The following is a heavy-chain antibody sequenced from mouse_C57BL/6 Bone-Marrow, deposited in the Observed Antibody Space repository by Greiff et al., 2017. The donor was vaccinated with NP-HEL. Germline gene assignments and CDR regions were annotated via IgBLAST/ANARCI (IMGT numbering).Heavy chain of an antibody. D-gene: IGHD5-1*01. CDR3: AKGTYGKGNY. CDR1: GYTFTDYN. V-gene: IGHV1-22*01. J-gene: IGHJ2*01. CDR2: INPNNGGT. Sequence: EVQLQESGPELVKPGASVKMSCKASGYTFTDYNMHWVKQSHGKSLEWIGYINPNNGGTSYNQKFKGKATLTVTKSSSTAYMELRSLTSEDSAVYYCAKGTYGKGNYWGQGTTLTVSS.